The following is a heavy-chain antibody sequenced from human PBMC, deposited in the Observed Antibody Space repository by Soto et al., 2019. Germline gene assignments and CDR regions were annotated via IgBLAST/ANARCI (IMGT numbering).Heavy chain of an antibody. D-gene: IGHD3-10*01. CDR2: ISWDGGST. Sequence: GGSLRLSCAASGFTFSSYAMSWVRQAPGKGLEWVSAISWDGGSTYYADSVKGRFTISRDNSKNSLYLQMNSLRTEDTALYYCAKDSDYYGSGSYLKFAYWGQGTLVTVSS. CDR1: GFTFSSYA. V-gene: IGHV3-43*02. J-gene: IGHJ4*02. CDR3: AKDSDYYGSGSYLKFAY.